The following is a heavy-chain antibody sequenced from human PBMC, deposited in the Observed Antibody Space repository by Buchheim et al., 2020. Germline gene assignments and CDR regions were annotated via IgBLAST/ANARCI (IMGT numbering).Heavy chain of an antibody. CDR1: GFTFSSFG. D-gene: IGHD3-22*01. Sequence: QVQLVESGGGVVQPGRSLRLSCAASGFTFSSFGMHWVRQAPGKGLEWVAVISYDGSSKYYAESVKGRFTISRDNSKRTLYLQISSLRAEDTAVYYCARNHYDGTLYYYFMDVWGKGTT. J-gene: IGHJ6*03. V-gene: IGHV3-30*03. CDR3: ARNHYDGTLYYYFMDV. CDR2: ISYDGSSK.